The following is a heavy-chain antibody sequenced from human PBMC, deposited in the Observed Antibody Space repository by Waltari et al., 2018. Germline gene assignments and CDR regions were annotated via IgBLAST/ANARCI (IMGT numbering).Heavy chain of an antibody. Sequence: EVQLVESGGGLIQPGGSLSLSWAASWFNVGNNYMTWVRPASGKGLEWVSLIYSQGDTSYADSVKGRFTISRDSSRNTLYLQMNSLRAEDTAVYYCAARALHAPYWGQGAMVTVSS. CDR3: AARALHAPY. CDR1: WFNVGNNY. CDR2: IYSQGDT. V-gene: IGHV3-53*01. J-gene: IGHJ4*02.